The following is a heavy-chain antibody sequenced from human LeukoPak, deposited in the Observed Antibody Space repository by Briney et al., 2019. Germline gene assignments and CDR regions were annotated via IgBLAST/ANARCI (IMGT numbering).Heavy chain of an antibody. V-gene: IGHV1-2*02. CDR3: ARLPYDEPDY. CDR1: GYTFTAYY. CDR2: ISPNSGGT. J-gene: IGHJ4*02. Sequence: ASVKVSCKASGYTFTAYYIHWVRQAPGQGLEWMGCISPNSGGTHYAQKFQGRVTMTRDTSISTAYMELSRLRSDDTAVYFCARLPYDEPDYWGQGTLVTVSS. D-gene: IGHD3-3*01.